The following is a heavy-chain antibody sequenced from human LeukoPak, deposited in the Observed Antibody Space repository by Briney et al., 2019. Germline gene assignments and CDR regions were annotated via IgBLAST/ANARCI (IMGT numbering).Heavy chain of an antibody. V-gene: IGHV3-23*01. CDR3: AKFASRTRSPITDH. CDR2: ISGSGGST. Sequence: PGGSLRLSCAASGFTFSSYGMSWVRQAPGKGLEWVSAISGSGGSTYYADSVKGRFTISRDNSKNTLYLQMNSLRAEDTAVYYCAKFASRTRSPITDHWGQGTLVTVSS. CDR1: GFTFSSYG. J-gene: IGHJ4*02. D-gene: IGHD1-26*01.